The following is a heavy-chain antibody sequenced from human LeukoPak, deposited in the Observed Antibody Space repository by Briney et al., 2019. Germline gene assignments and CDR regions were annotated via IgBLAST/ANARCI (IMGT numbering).Heavy chain of an antibody. Sequence: SETLSLTCTVSGGSMTGYHWTWIRQSPGKGLEWIGYIYYSGRTNYNPSLKSRVTISIDTSSNYFSLKVSSVTAVDTAVYYCARIWPDLWGRGTLVTVSS. J-gene: IGHJ2*01. CDR2: IYYSGRT. CDR1: GGSMTGYH. V-gene: IGHV4-59*01. CDR3: ARIWPDL. D-gene: IGHD3-10*01.